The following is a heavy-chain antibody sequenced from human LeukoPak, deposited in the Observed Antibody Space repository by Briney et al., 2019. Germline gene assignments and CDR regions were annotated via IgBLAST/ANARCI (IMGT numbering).Heavy chain of an antibody. V-gene: IGHV3-74*01. J-gene: IGHJ4*02. CDR2: ITSDGSTS. Sequence: GGSLRLSCAASGFTFSSWYTYWVRQRPGKGLEWLCRITSDGSTSYYADSVRGRFTISRDNAKNTLYLQMNSLTDEDTAVYYCASPKPDYWGQGTLVTVSS. CDR1: GFTFSSWY. CDR3: ASPKPDY.